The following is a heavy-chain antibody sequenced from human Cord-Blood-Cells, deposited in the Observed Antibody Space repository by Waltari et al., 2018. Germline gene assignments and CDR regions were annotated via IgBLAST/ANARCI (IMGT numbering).Heavy chain of an antibody. D-gene: IGHD6-13*01. J-gene: IGHJ1*01. CDR1: GFTFSSYA. CDR2: ISGSGGST. V-gene: IGHV3-23*01. CDR3: AKDRAAAGKAEYFQH. Sequence: EVQLLESGGGLVQPGGSLRLSCAASGFTFSSYAMSWVPQAPGKGLEWVSAISGSGGSTYYADSVKGRFTISRDNSKNTLYLQRNSLRAEDTAVYYCAKDRAAAGKAEYFQHWGQGTLVTVSS.